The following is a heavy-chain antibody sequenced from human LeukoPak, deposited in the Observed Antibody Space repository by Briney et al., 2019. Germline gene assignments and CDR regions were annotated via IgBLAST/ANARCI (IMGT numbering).Heavy chain of an antibody. CDR1: GFXFSSYG. D-gene: IGHD6-19*01. Sequence: GRSLRLSCGASGFXFSSYGMHWVRQAPGKGLEWVAVIWYDGSNKYYADSVKGRFTISRDNSKNTLYLQMNSLRAEDTAVYYCARVAVAGTFNSPFDYWGQGTLVTVSS. V-gene: IGHV3-33*01. CDR2: IWYDGSNK. CDR3: ARVAVAGTFNSPFDY. J-gene: IGHJ4*02.